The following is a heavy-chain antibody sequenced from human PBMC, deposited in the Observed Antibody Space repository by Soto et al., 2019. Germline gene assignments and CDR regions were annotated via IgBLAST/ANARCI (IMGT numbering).Heavy chain of an antibody. J-gene: IGHJ6*02. CDR2: ISYDGSNK. Sequence: GGSLRLSCAASGFTFSSYAMHWVRQAPGKGLEWVAVISYDGSNKYYADSVKGRFTISRDNSKNTLYLQMNSLRAEDTAVYYCARVSGIFGTYYYYGMNVRGQGTTVTVSS. CDR3: ARVSGIFGTYYYYGMNV. CDR1: GFTFSSYA. V-gene: IGHV3-30-3*01. D-gene: IGHD3-3*02.